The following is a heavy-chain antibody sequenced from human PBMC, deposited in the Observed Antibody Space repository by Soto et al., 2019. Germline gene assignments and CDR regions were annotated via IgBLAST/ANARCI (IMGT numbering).Heavy chain of an antibody. Sequence: SGPTLVNPTQTLTLTCTLSGISLSTSGVVLGWIRQTPGKAPEWLALVYWNDDKHYSPSLKSRLTITKDTSKNQAILTMTNMDPVDTATYYCARGLATLPVFAFDIWGQGTVVTVSS. D-gene: IGHD1-1*01. CDR1: GISLSTSGVV. J-gene: IGHJ3*02. CDR3: ARGLATLPVFAFDI. V-gene: IGHV2-5*01. CDR2: VYWNDDK.